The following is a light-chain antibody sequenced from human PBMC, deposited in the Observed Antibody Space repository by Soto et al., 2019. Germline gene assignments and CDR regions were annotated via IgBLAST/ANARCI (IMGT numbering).Light chain of an antibody. Sequence: QSVLTQPPSASGSPGQSVTISCTGTSSDVGGYHYVSWYQQHPGKAPKLMIHEVTKRPSGVPERFSGSKSGNTASLTVSGLQADDEAHYYCSSYAGSNNFVFGTGTKVTV. CDR1: SSDVGGYHY. CDR3: SSYAGSNNFV. CDR2: EVT. J-gene: IGLJ1*01. V-gene: IGLV2-8*01.